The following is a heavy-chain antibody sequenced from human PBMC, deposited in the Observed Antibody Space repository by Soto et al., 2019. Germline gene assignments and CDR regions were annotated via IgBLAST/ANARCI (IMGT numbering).Heavy chain of an antibody. CDR1: GYTFTSYG. D-gene: IGHD2-21*02. J-gene: IGHJ4*02. CDR3: ARAYCGGDCYIDY. V-gene: IGHV1-18*01. CDR2: ISAYNGNT. Sequence: GASVKVSCKASGYTFTSYGISWVRQAPGQGLEWMGWISAYNGNTNYAQKLQGRVTMTTDTSTSTAYIELRSLRSDDTAVYYCARAYCGGDCYIDYWGQGTLVTVSS.